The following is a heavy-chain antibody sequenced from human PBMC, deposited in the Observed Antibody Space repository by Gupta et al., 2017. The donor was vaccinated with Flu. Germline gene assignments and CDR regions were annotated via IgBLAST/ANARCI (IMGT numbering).Heavy chain of an antibody. J-gene: IGHJ4*02. Sequence: NWVRQAPGKGLEWVSLISSGGNYIYYADSVKGRFTISRDNAKNLVSLEMNSLRAEDSAVYYCARVSRLRRGDYWGQGTQVTVSS. CDR2: ISSGGNYI. CDR3: ARVSRLRRGDY. D-gene: IGHD6-25*01. V-gene: IGHV3-21*06.